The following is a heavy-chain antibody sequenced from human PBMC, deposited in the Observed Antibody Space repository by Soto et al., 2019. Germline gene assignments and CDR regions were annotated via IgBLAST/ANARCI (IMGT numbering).Heavy chain of an antibody. D-gene: IGHD6-19*01. J-gene: IGHJ4*02. CDR1: GGTFSSYA. CDR3: AREKELAVAGTTTHFDY. V-gene: IGHV1-69*01. CDR2: IIPIFGTA. Sequence: QVQLVQSGAEVKKPGSSVKVSCKASGGTFSSYAISWVRQAPGQGLEWMGGIIPIFGTANYAQKFQGRVTITADESTSTAYMELSSLRSEDTAVFYCAREKELAVAGTTTHFDYWGQGTLVTVSS.